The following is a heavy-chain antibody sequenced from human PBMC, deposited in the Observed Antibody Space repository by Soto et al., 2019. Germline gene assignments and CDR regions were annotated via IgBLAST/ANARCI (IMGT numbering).Heavy chain of an antibody. Sequence: QVHLVESGGGVVQPGWSLTLSCAVSGFDFSTYALQWVRQAPGKGLDWVAMISYDGTDKYYADSVKGRFTISRDNSNNRVALQMSSLRADDTVLYYCARDRGSYFDFWGQGTLVTVSS. V-gene: IGHV3-30-3*01. CDR2: ISYDGTDK. J-gene: IGHJ4*02. D-gene: IGHD3-16*01. CDR1: GFDFSTYA. CDR3: ARDRGSYFDF.